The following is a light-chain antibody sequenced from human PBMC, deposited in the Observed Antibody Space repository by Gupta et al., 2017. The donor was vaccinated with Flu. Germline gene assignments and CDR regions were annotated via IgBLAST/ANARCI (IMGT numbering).Light chain of an antibody. Sequence: DIQMTQSPATLSAYVGDSGPITCRASQSIAGWLAWYQQDPGKAPKLLIYKASYSESEMQSTTNDSASGPEFTLTIKILHPADFATYYSQQDNNYPWTFGPGTQMEIK. CDR3: QQDNNYPWT. CDR2: KAS. V-gene: IGKV1-5*03. J-gene: IGKJ1*01. CDR1: QSIAGW.